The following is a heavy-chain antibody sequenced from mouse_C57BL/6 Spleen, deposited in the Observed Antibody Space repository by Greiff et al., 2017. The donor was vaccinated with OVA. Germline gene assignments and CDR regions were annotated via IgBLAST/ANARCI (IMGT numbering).Heavy chain of an antibody. J-gene: IGHJ2*01. CDR2: IDPETGGT. Sequence: VKLVESGAELVRPGASVTLSCKASGYTFTDYEMHWVKQTPVHGLEWIGAIDPETGGTAYNQKFKGKAILTADKSSSTAYMELRSLTSEDSAVYYCTRPTVALDYWGQGTTLTVSS. CDR1: GYTFTDYE. D-gene: IGHD1-1*01. V-gene: IGHV1-15*01. CDR3: TRPTVALDY.